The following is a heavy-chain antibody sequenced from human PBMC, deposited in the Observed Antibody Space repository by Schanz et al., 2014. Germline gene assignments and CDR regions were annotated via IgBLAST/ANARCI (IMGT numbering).Heavy chain of an antibody. CDR2: ITYNGGTI. Sequence: VQLVESGGGLVKPGGSLRLSCAASGITFSSHSFNWVRQAPGKGLEWISYITYNGGTIYYADSVKGRFTISRDNFKGALYLQMSSLRAEDTAVYYCAKSLESCPGGRCSRGYFDYWGQGTLVTVSS. CDR1: GITFSSHS. V-gene: IGHV3-48*01. J-gene: IGHJ4*02. D-gene: IGHD2-8*02. CDR3: AKSLESCPGGRCSRGYFDY.